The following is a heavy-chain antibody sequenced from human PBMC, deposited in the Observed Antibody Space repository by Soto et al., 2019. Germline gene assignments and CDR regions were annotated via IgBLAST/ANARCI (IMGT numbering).Heavy chain of an antibody. D-gene: IGHD1-26*01. CDR1: GGTFSSYA. CDR2: IIPIFGTA. CDR3: ARGIGVGAIYGAALDI. Sequence: GASVKVSCKASGGTFSSYAISWVRQAPGQGLEWMGGIIPIFGTANYAQKFQGRVTITADESTSTAYMELSSLRSEDTAVYYCARGIGVGAIYGAALDIWGQGTMVTVSS. J-gene: IGHJ3*02. V-gene: IGHV1-69*13.